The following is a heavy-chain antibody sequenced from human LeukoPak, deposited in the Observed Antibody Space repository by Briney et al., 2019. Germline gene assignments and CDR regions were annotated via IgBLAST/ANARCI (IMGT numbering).Heavy chain of an antibody. V-gene: IGHV3-23*01. CDR1: GFAFSSFA. J-gene: IGHJ6*03. Sequence: QSGGSLRLSCAASGFAFSSFAMGWVRQSPGKGLEWLSTINGGGSTTFYSDSVKGRFTISRDNSKNTLYLHMDSLRPDDTATYYCTKELHVAVAVADYYYFYMDVWGRGTAVTVSS. CDR3: TKELHVAVAVADYYYFYMDV. D-gene: IGHD6-19*01. CDR2: INGGGSTT.